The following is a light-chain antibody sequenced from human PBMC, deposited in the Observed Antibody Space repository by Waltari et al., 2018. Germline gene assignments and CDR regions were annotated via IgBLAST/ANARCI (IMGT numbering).Light chain of an antibody. Sequence: DIVMTESPDSLAVSLGEGAPFNFKSSQSVLQSSNNNNCLAWFRQKPGQPPELLIYWASTRVSGVPDRFSGSGSGTDFTLTISSLQAEDVAVYYCQQYYSLPYTFGQGTKLEIK. J-gene: IGKJ2*01. V-gene: IGKV4-1*01. CDR3: QQYYSLPYT. CDR2: WAS. CDR1: QSVLQSSNNNNC.